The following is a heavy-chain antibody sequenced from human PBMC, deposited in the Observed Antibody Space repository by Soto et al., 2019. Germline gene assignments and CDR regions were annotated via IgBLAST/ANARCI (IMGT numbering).Heavy chain of an antibody. Sequence: GGSLRLSCAASGFTFSSYWMHWVRQAPGKGLVWVSRINSDGSSTSYADSVKGRFTISRDNAKNTLYLQMNSLRAEDTAVYYCARGPLRSSTHMDVWGKGTTVTVSS. CDR2: INSDGSST. J-gene: IGHJ6*03. CDR3: ARGPLRSSTHMDV. D-gene: IGHD2-2*01. V-gene: IGHV3-74*01. CDR1: GFTFSSYW.